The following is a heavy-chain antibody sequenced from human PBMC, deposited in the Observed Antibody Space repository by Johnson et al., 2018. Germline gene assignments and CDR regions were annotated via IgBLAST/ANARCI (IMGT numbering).Heavy chain of an antibody. J-gene: IGHJ6*03. CDR2: ISWDGGST. Sequence: VQLVESGGVVVQPGGSLRLSCAASGFTFDDYAMYWVRQAPGKGLEWVSLISWDGGSTYYADSVKGRFTISRDNSKNSLYLQMNSLRAEDTALYYCTKAPPPDSRGWYGYMDVWGKGTTVTVSS. D-gene: IGHD6-19*01. CDR3: TKAPPPDSRGWYGYMDV. V-gene: IGHV3-43D*03. CDR1: GFTFDDYA.